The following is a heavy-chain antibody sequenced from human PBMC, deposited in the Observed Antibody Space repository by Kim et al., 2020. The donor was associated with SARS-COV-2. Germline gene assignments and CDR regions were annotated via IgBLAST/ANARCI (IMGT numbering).Heavy chain of an antibody. CDR3: AKGIGAFD. V-gene: IGHV3-23*01. Sequence: GGSLRLSCAASGFSFSNYGMIWVRQAPEKGLEWVSTITGSGGGTYYADSVKGRFTISRDNSKNTLYLQMNSLRAEDTAVYYCAKGIGAFDWGQGTLVTVSP. D-gene: IGHD3-3*02. CDR1: GFSFSNYG. J-gene: IGHJ4*02. CDR2: ITGSGGGT.